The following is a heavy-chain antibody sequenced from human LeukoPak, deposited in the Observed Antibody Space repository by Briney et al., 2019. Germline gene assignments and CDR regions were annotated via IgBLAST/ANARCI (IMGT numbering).Heavy chain of an antibody. J-gene: IGHJ4*02. CDR3: AREEGDGYNSFDY. CDR1: GGSFSGYY. Sequence: SETLSLTCAVYGGSFSGYYWSWIRQPPGKGLEWIGEINHSGSINYNPSLKSRVTISVDTSKNQFSLKLSSVTAADTAFYYCAREEGDGYNSFDYWGQGTLVTVSS. V-gene: IGHV4-34*01. D-gene: IGHD5-24*01. CDR2: INHSGSI.